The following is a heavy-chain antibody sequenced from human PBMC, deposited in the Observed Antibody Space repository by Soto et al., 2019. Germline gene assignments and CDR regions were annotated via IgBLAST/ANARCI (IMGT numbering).Heavy chain of an antibody. V-gene: IGHV5-10-1*01. Sequence: PGESLKISCKGSGYSFTSYWISWVRQMPGKGLEWMGRIDPSDSYTNYSPSFQGHVTISADKSISTAYLQWSSLKASDTAMYYCARNGDIVATFNCYGMDVWGQGTTVTVSS. J-gene: IGHJ6*02. CDR1: GYSFTSYW. CDR3: ARNGDIVATFNCYGMDV. CDR2: IDPSDSYT. D-gene: IGHD5-12*01.